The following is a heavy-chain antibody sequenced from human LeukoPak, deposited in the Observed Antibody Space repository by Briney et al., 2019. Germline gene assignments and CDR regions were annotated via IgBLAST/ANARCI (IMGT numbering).Heavy chain of an antibody. V-gene: IGHV4-30-2*01. CDR2: IYHSGST. CDR3: ARVFSSGYYIDY. Sequence: SETLSLTCAVSGGSISSGGYSWSWIRQPPGKGLEWIGYIYHSGSTYYNPSLKSRVTISVDRSKNQFSLRLSSVTAADTAVYYCARVFSSGYYIDYWGQGTLVTVSS. D-gene: IGHD3-22*01. J-gene: IGHJ4*02. CDR1: GGSISSGGYS.